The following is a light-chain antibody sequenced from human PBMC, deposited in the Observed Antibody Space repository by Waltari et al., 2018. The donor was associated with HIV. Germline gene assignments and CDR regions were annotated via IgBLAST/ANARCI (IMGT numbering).Light chain of an antibody. CDR3: SSYTTSATLYV. J-gene: IGLJ1*01. V-gene: IGLV2-14*01. Sequence: QSALTQPASVSGSPGQSITISCPGTSSDIGGYNYVSWYQQHPGKAPKLIIDEVSNRPSGVSNRFSGSKSGNTASLTISGLQAEDEADYYCSSYTTSATLYVFGSGTKVTVL. CDR2: EVS. CDR1: SSDIGGYNY.